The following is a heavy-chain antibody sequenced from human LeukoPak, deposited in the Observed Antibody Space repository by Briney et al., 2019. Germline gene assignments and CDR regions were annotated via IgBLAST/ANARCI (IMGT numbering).Heavy chain of an antibody. J-gene: IGHJ6*02. CDR1: GYTFTSYG. CDR3: AREARFLETYYYYGMDV. CDR2: IGAYNGNT. Sequence: ASVTVSCKASGYTFTSYGISWVRQAPGQGLEWMGWIGAYNGNTNYAQKLQGRVTMTTDTSTSTAYMELRSLRSDDTAVYYCAREARFLETYYYYGMDVWGQGTTVTVSS. V-gene: IGHV1-18*01. D-gene: IGHD3-3*01.